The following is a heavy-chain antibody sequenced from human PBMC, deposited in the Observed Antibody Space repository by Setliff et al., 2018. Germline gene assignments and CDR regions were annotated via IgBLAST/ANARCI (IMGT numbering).Heavy chain of an antibody. CDR3: TTDARWGH. J-gene: IGHJ4*02. CDR2: ISSSSTSI. D-gene: IGHD7-27*01. V-gene: IGHV3-48*01. Sequence: PGGSLRLSCAASGFTFSSEYMNWVRQAPGKGLEWVSYISSSSTSIYSDSVKDRFTITRDNAKKSLYLQMGSLKSEDTAVYYCTTDARWGHWGQGTLVTVSS. CDR1: GFTFSSEY.